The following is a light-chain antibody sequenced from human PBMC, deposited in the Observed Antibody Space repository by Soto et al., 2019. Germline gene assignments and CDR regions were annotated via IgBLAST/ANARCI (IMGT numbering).Light chain of an antibody. CDR2: EVS. Sequence: QSVLTQPASVSGSPGQSITISCTGTSSDVGSYNLVSWYQQHPGKAPKLMIYEVSKWPSGISNRFSGSKSGNTASLTISWLQAEDEGDYYCCSYAGSHYVFGTGTKVTVL. V-gene: IGLV2-23*02. CDR3: CSYAGSHYV. J-gene: IGLJ1*01. CDR1: SSDVGSYNL.